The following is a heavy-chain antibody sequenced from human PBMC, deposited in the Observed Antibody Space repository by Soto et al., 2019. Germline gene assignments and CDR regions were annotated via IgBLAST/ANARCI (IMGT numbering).Heavy chain of an antibody. V-gene: IGHV1-69*13. CDR1: GGTFSSYA. J-gene: IGHJ6*02. Sequence: SVKVSCKASGGTFSSYAISWVRQAPGQGLEWMGGIIPIFGTANYAQKFQGRVTITADESTSTAYMELRSLRSDDTAVYYCARDATSSWSQGSYYYGMDVWGQGTTVTVSS. CDR3: ARDATSSWSQGSYYYGMDV. CDR2: IIPIFGTA. D-gene: IGHD6-13*01.